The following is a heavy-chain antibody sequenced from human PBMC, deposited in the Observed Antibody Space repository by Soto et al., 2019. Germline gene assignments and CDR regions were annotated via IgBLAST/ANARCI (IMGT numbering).Heavy chain of an antibody. CDR1: GGTFSSYT. Sequence: SVKVSCKASGGTFSSYTISWVRQAPGQGLEWMGRIIPILGIANYAQKFQGRVTITADKSTSTAYMELSSLRSDDTAVYYCARDLGQQLFDYWGQGTLVTVSS. D-gene: IGHD6-13*01. J-gene: IGHJ4*02. CDR2: IIPILGIA. V-gene: IGHV1-69*04. CDR3: ARDLGQQLFDY.